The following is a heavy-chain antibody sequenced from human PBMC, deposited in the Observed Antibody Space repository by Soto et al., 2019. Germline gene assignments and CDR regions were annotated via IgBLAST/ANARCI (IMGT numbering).Heavy chain of an antibody. V-gene: IGHV3-23*01. CDR1: GFTFSRYV. CDR3: ARPDGDYFYNPMDV. D-gene: IGHD3-10*01. CDR2: ISGSGGAS. J-gene: IGHJ6*03. Sequence: EVQLLESGGGLVQPGGSLRLSCVGSGFTFSRYVMSWVRQAPGKGLEWVSVISGSGGASYYADSVKGRFTISRDNSKNTLYLEMKSLGAGDTAVYYCARPDGDYFYNPMDVWGRGTTVTVSS.